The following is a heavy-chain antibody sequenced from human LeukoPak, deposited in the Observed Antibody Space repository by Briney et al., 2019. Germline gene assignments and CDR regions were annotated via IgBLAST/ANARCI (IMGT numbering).Heavy chain of an antibody. CDR2: INHSGST. CDR1: GGSFSGYY. D-gene: IGHD3-22*01. V-gene: IGHV4-34*01. CDR3: ATAPRGYYDSSGYFH. J-gene: IGHJ4*02. Sequence: SETLSLTCAVYGGSFSGYYSSWIRQPPGKGLEWIGEINHSGSTNYNPSLKSRVTISVDTSKNQFSLKLSSVTAADTAVYYCATAPRGYYDSSGYFHWGQGTLVTVSS.